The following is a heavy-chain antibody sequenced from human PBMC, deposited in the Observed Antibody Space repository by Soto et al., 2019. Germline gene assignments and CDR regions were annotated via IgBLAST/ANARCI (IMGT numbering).Heavy chain of an antibody. J-gene: IGHJ4*02. CDR3: TRHRGYSSGYWGQDF. D-gene: IGHD5-12*01. Sequence: QVQLVQSGAEVKKPGSSVKVYCKASGGAFGSYAINWVRQAAGQGLEWMGGIIPMFDTTNYAQRFQGRVTVTADESTSTVYLELTRLRSEDTAMYYCTRHRGYSSGYWGQDFWGQGTLVTVSS. CDR2: IIPMFDTT. CDR1: GGAFGSYA. V-gene: IGHV1-69*01.